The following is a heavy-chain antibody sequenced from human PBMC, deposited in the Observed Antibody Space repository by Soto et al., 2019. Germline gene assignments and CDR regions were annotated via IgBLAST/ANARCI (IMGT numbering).Heavy chain of an antibody. V-gene: IGHV1-69*13. Sequence: SVKVSCKASGGTFSSYAISWVRQAPGQGLEWMGGIIPIFGTANYAQKFQGRVTITADESTSTAYMELSSLRSEDTAVYYCALIVATINDAFDIWGQGTMVTVSS. CDR2: IIPIFGTA. D-gene: IGHD5-12*01. J-gene: IGHJ3*02. CDR1: GGTFSSYA. CDR3: ALIVATINDAFDI.